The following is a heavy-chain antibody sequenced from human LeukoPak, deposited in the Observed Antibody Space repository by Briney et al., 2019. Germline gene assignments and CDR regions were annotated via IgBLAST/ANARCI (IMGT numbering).Heavy chain of an antibody. CDR1: GYTFTGYY. CDR2: INPNSGNT. CDR3: ARGSGYYWNYYGMDV. D-gene: IGHD3-3*01. J-gene: IGHJ6*02. V-gene: IGHV1-18*04. Sequence: ASVKVSCKASGYTFTGYYMHWVRQAPGQGLEWMGWINPNSGNTNYAQKLQGRVTMTTDTSTSTAYTELRSLRSDDTAVYYCARGSGYYWNYYGMDVWGQGTTVTVSS.